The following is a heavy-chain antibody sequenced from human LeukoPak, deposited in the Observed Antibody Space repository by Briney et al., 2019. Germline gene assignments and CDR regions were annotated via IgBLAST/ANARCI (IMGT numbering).Heavy chain of an antibody. CDR3: ARGPGYDFWSGYYTDYYFDY. D-gene: IGHD3-3*01. Sequence: GGSLRLSCAASAFTFSSYAMSWVRQAPGKGLEWVSAISGSGGSTYYADSVKGRFTISRDNSKNKLYLQMNSLRAEDMAVYYCARGPGYDFWSGYYTDYYFDYCGQGTLVTVSS. CDR2: ISGSGGST. CDR1: AFTFSSYA. V-gene: IGHV3-23*01. J-gene: IGHJ4*02.